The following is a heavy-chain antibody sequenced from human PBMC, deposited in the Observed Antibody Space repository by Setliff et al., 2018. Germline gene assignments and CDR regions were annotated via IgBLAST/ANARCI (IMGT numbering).Heavy chain of an antibody. CDR2: ISAYNGNT. J-gene: IGHJ5*02. Sequence: ASVKVSCKASGYTFTSYGITWVRQAPGQGLEWMGWISAYNGNTNYAQRLQGRVTMTTDTSTSTAYMELRSLRSDDTAVYYCARDPSLYCSSTSCSPHWFDPWGQGTLVTAPQ. CDR1: GYTFTSYG. CDR3: ARDPSLYCSSTSCSPHWFDP. D-gene: IGHD2-2*01. V-gene: IGHV1-18*01.